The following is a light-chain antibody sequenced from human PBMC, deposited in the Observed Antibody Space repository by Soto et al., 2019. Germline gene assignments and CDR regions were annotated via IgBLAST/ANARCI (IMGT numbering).Light chain of an antibody. J-gene: IGKJ1*01. Sequence: EIVLTQSPATLSLSPGERATLSCRASQSVSSYLAWYQQKPGQAPRLLIYDASNRATGIPARFSGSGSGTAFTLTISSLEPEDFAVYYCQQRGNWWTFGQGTKVEIK. CDR1: QSVSSY. CDR2: DAS. V-gene: IGKV3-11*01. CDR3: QQRGNWWT.